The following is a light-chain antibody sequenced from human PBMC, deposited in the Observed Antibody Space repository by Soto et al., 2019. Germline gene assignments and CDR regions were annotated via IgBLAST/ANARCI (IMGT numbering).Light chain of an antibody. J-gene: IGKJ5*01. CDR2: DTS. CDR1: QSVSNIY. Sequence: DIVLTKSTDTLSLSPGERATLSCRASQSVSNIYVAWYQQKSGQAPRLLIYDTSSRVTGIPDRFSGSGSGTDFTLTISRLEPEDFAVFYCQEYGTSEIIFGQGIRLEVK. V-gene: IGKV3-20*01. CDR3: QEYGTSEII.